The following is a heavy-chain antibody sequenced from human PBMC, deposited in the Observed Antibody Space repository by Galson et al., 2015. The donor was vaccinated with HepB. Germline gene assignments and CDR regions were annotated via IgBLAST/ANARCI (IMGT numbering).Heavy chain of an antibody. CDR3: TTVVKLFDYYDSSGYGDSYAFDI. J-gene: IGHJ3*02. D-gene: IGHD3-22*01. V-gene: IGHV3-15*01. CDR2: FKSKTDGGTT. CDR1: GFTFSNAW. Sequence: SLRLSCAASGFTFSNAWMSWVRQAPGKGLGGVGGFKSKTDGGTTDYAAPVKGRFTISRDDSKNTLYLQMNSLKTEDTAVYYCTTVVKLFDYYDSSGYGDSYAFDIWGQGTMVTVSS.